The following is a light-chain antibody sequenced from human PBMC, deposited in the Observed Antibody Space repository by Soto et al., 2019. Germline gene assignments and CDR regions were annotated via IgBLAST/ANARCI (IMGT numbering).Light chain of an antibody. V-gene: IGKV3-15*01. CDR1: QSVSTN. CDR2: GAS. Sequence: EIVMTQSPATLSVSPGERATLSCRASQSVSTNLAWYQQKPGQAPRLLIYGASTRATGIPARFSGSGSGTELPLTISSLRSDDFAVDYCQQYNDWPPGTFGQGTNLEIK. CDR3: QQYNDWPPGT. J-gene: IGKJ2*01.